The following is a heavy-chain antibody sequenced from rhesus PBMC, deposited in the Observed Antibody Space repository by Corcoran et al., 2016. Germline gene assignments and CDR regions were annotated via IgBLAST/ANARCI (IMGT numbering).Heavy chain of an antibody. CDR2: TRSGGTT. V-gene: IGHV4-160*01. D-gene: IGHD3-9*01. J-gene: IGHJ4*01. CDR3: ARVGEDDYGYYGNLDY. Sequence: QVQLQQWGEGLVKPSETLSLTCAVYGGSISSNYWSWIRQPPGKGLEWLGRTRSGGTTNYNPSLKSRVTISIATSKNQFSLRLSSVTAADTAVYYCARVGEDDYGYYGNLDYWGQGVLVTVSS. CDR1: GGSISSNY.